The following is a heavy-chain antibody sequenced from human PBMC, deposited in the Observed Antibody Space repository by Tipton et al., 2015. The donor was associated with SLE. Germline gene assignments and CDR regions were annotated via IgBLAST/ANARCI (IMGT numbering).Heavy chain of an antibody. V-gene: IGHV4-59*12. CDR2: IYYSGST. CDR3: ARDRGELLGDAFDI. CDR1: SGSISSYY. J-gene: IGHJ3*02. D-gene: IGHD1-26*01. Sequence: TLSLTCAVSSGSISSYYWTWIRQPPGKGLEWIGYIYYSGSTYYNPSLKSRVTISVDTSKNQFSLKLSSVTPEDTAVYYCARDRGELLGDAFDIWGQGTMVTVSS.